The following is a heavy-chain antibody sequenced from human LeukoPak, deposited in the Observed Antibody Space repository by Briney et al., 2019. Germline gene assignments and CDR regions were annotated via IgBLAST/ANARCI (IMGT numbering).Heavy chain of an antibody. D-gene: IGHD6-6*01. CDR3: ARVLYRSSPYYFDY. CDR1: GGSINSGDYY. J-gene: IGHJ4*02. Sequence: SETLSLTCTVSGGSINSGDYYWSWIRQPPGKGLEWIGYIYYSGSTYYNPSLKSRVTISVDTSKNQFSLKLSSVTAADTAFYYCARVLYRSSPYYFDYWGQGTLVTVSS. CDR2: IYYSGST. V-gene: IGHV4-30-4*08.